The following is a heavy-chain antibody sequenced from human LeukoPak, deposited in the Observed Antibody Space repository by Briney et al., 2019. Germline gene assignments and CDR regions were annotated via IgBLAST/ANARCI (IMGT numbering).Heavy chain of an antibody. D-gene: IGHD2-15*01. CDR2: IKQDGSEK. Sequence: PGGSLRLSCAASGFTFSYAWMSWVRQAPGKGLEWVANIKQDGSEKYYVDSVKGRFTISRDNAKNSLYLQMNSLRAEDTAVYYCAREVTPYYWGQGTLVTVSS. V-gene: IGHV3-7*01. CDR3: AREVTPYY. J-gene: IGHJ4*02. CDR1: GFTFSYAW.